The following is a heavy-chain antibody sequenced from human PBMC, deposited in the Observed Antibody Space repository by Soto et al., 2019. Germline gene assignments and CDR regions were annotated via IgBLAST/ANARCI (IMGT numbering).Heavy chain of an antibody. CDR3: TNDKFSGNYYVRGVTYSFQY. J-gene: IGHJ4*02. Sequence: PGGSLRLSCAASGLPFSTYWLSWVRQAPGKGLEWVANIKQDESEKNYVDSVKGRFTISRDNAKNSLYLQMNSLRAEDTAVYYCTNDKFSGNYYVRGVTYSFQYWGPAPLLTVSS. CDR1: GLPFSTYW. CDR2: IKQDESEK. D-gene: IGHD1-26*01. V-gene: IGHV3-7*03.